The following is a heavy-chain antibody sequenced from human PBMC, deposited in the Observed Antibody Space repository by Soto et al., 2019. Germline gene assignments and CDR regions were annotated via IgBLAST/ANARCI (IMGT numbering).Heavy chain of an antibody. D-gene: IGHD3-3*01. CDR3: ARADGIFGVVIRDTYGMDV. Sequence: LSLTCTVSGGSISSGDYYWSWIRQPPGKGLEWIGYIYYSGSTYYNPSLKSRVTISVDTSKNQFSLKLSSVTAADTAVYYCARADGIFGVVIRDTYGMDVWGQGTTVTSP. CDR2: IYYSGST. V-gene: IGHV4-30-4*01. J-gene: IGHJ6*02. CDR1: GGSISSGDYY.